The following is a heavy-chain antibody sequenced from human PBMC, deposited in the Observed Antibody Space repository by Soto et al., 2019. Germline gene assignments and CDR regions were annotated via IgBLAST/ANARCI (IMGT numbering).Heavy chain of an antibody. CDR1: GFTFSSYA. J-gene: IGHJ3*02. D-gene: IGHD3-22*01. CDR3: ANPLRVTMIVVPPDAFDI. Sequence: LRLSCAASGFTFSSYAMSWVRQAPGKGLEWVSAISGSGGSTYYADSVKGRFTISRDNSKNTLYLQMNSLRAEDTAVYYCANPLRVTMIVVPPDAFDIWGQGTMVTVSS. V-gene: IGHV3-23*01. CDR2: ISGSGGST.